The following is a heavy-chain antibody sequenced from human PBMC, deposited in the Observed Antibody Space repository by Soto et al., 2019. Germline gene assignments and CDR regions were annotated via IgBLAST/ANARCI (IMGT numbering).Heavy chain of an antibody. CDR2: ISGKNGGT. CDR3: ARAKRITGDFDY. D-gene: IGHD3-3*01. J-gene: IGHJ4*02. V-gene: IGHV1-18*01. Sequence: QVQLEQSGPEVKKPGASVKVSCKASGYSFNDYGVTWVRQAPGQGLEWMGWISGKNGGTNYAQELQGRVTLTTDTSTRTVYMEMRSLKSDDTAVYYCARAKRITGDFDYWGQGTLVAVSS. CDR1: GYSFNDYG.